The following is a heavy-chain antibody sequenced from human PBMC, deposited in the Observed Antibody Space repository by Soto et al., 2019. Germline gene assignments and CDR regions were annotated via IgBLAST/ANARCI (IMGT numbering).Heavy chain of an antibody. CDR1: GGSISSGGYY. Sequence: QVQLQESGPGLVKPSQTLSLTCTVSGGSISSGGYYWSWIRQHPGKGREWIGYIYYSGSTYDNPSLKRRVTISVDTSKNQFSLKLSSVTAADTAVYYCARGSVVAATLFDYWGQGTLVTVSS. V-gene: IGHV4-31*03. J-gene: IGHJ4*02. CDR2: IYYSGST. CDR3: ARGSVVAATLFDY. D-gene: IGHD2-15*01.